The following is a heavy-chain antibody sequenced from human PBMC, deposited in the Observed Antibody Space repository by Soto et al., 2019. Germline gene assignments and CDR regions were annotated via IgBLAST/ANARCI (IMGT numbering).Heavy chain of an antibody. CDR2: IRGSDEST. V-gene: IGHV3-23*01. CDR1: GFTFSYHA. J-gene: IGHJ4*02. D-gene: IGHD2-2*01. Sequence: QRLSCAASGFTFSYHAMSWVRQAPGKGLEWVSAIRGSDESTYYADSVKGRFTISRDTSKNTLYLQMNSLRADDTARYYCAKGRGSIVVVPSMLGRRTTLRTDFDALCQGXLVTVYS. CDR3: AKGRGSIVVVPSMLGRRTTLRTDFDA.